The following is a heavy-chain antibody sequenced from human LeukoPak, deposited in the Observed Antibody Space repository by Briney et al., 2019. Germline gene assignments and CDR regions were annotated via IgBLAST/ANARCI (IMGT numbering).Heavy chain of an antibody. D-gene: IGHD5-24*01. Sequence: SETLSLTCTVSGGSISGYYWSWIRQPPGKGLEWIGYIYYSGSTNYNPSLKSRVTISVDTSKNQFSLKLSSVTAADTAVYYCARAGYNPNWFDPWGQGTLVTVSS. CDR2: IYYSGST. J-gene: IGHJ5*02. CDR1: GGSISGYY. CDR3: ARAGYNPNWFDP. V-gene: IGHV4-59*01.